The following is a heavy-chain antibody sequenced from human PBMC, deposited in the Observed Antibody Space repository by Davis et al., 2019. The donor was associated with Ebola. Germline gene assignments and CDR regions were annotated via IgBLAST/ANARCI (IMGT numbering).Heavy chain of an antibody. J-gene: IGHJ5*02. Sequence: PGGSLRLSCTASGCSISSSSYYWGWIRQPPGKGLEWIGSIYYSGSTYYNPSLKSRVTISVDTSKNQFSLMLSSVTAADTAVYYCARLPYVDTAMVGIDPWGQGTLVTVSS. V-gene: IGHV4-39*01. CDR3: ARLPYVDTAMVGIDP. D-gene: IGHD5-18*01. CDR2: IYYSGST. CDR1: GCSISSSSYY.